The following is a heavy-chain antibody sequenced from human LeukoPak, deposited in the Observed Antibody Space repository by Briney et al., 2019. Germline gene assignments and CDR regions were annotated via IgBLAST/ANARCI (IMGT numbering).Heavy chain of an antibody. CDR1: GGSFSGYY. J-gene: IGHJ6*02. CDR2: INHSGST. Sequence: ASETLSLTCAVYGGSFSGYYWSWIRQPPGKGLEWIGEINHSGSTNYNPSLKSRVTISVDTSKNQFSLKLSSVTAADTAVYYCARGVPATAAGSPIRYSYYGRRLGPRDHGHRLL. CDR3: ARGVPATAAGSPIRYSYYGRR. D-gene: IGHD6-13*01. V-gene: IGHV4-34*01.